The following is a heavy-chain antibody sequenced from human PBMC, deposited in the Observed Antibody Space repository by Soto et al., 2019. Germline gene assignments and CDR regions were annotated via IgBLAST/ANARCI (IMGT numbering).Heavy chain of an antibody. Sequence: GGSLSLSSLAPGFIFDDYTIHWDRQVAGKGLEWVSGIDWNRATVGYADSVKGRFTLSRDNARDSVVLQMNSLRPEDTAVYYCVKDVGSRHYDFTNFDSWGQGTLVTVSS. D-gene: IGHD3-3*01. CDR3: VKDVGSRHYDFTNFDS. V-gene: IGHV3-9*01. CDR1: GFIFDDYT. CDR2: IDWNRATV. J-gene: IGHJ4*02.